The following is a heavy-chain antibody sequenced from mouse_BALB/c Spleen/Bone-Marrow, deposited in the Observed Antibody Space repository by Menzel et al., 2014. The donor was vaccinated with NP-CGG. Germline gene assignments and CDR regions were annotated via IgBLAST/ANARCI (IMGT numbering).Heavy chain of an antibody. CDR2: IYPGDFNT. Sequence: QVQLQQSGLELVKPGASVRISCKASGYTFTSFYIHWVKQRPEQGLEWIGWIYPGDFNTKFNEKFKGKATLTADKSSSTAYMQLSSLTSEGSAVYFCARKSQRAYDSMTYWGPGISVTVSS. D-gene: IGHD2-4*01. CDR3: ARKSQRAYDSMTY. J-gene: IGHJ4*01. CDR1: GYTFTSFY. V-gene: IGHV1S56*01.